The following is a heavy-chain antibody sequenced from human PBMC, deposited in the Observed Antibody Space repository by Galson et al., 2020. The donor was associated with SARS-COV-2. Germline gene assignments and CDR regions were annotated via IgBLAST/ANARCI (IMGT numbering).Heavy chain of an antibody. CDR2: TYYRSQWST. V-gene: IGHV6-1*01. D-gene: IGHD6-13*01. Sequence: SETLSLTCAISGDSVSSNSAAWNWIRQSPSRGLEWLGRTYYRSQWSTDYAVSVTSRITINPDTSKNQFSLQLNSVTPEDTAIYYCAGRVAGAGSLHIWGQGTMVIVSS. J-gene: IGHJ3*02. CDR1: GDSVSSNSAA. CDR3: AGRVAGAGSLHI.